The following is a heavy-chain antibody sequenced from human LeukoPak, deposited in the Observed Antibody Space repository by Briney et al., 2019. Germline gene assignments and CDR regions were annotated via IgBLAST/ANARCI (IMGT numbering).Heavy chain of an antibody. Sequence: PSETLSLTCTVSGGSISSSSYYWGWIRQPPGKGLEWIGSIYYSGSTYYNPSLKSRVTISVDTSKNQFSLKLSSVTAADTAVYYCARCIEAPNWFDPWGQGTLVTVSS. D-gene: IGHD6-6*01. V-gene: IGHV4-39*07. CDR1: GGSISSSSYY. CDR3: ARCIEAPNWFDP. CDR2: IYYSGST. J-gene: IGHJ5*02.